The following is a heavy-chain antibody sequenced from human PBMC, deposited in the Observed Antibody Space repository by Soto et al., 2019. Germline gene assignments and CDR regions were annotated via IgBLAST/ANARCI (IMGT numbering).Heavy chain of an antibody. J-gene: IGHJ5*02. CDR1: GYSFSNYW. CDR2: IYPGDSDT. D-gene: IGHD6-19*01. CDR3: TRPFDTSGWYDH. Sequence: HXESLTISLKGSGYSFSNYWIGWVRQMPGKGLEWMGIIYPGDSDTRYSPSFQGQVTISADKSINTAYLQWSSLKASDSAIYYCTRPFDTSGWYDHWGQGTLVTVSS. V-gene: IGHV5-51*01.